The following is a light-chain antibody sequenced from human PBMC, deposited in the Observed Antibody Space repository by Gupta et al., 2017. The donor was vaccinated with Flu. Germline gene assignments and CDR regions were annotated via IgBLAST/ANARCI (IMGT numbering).Light chain of an antibody. J-gene: IGKJ3*01. CDR1: QSVSSSY. CDR3: QQYGSSPPIT. V-gene: IGKV3-20*01. Sequence: DIVLTQPPGTLSLSPGERATLSCRASQSVSSSYLACYQQKPGQAPRLLIYGASSRATGIPDRFSGSGSGTDFTLTISRLEPEDFAVYYCQQYGSSPPITFGPGTKVDIK. CDR2: GAS.